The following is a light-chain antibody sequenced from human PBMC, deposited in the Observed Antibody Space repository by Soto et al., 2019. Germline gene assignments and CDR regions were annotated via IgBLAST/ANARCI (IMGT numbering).Light chain of an antibody. CDR3: QKYDSAPSLT. J-gene: IGKJ4*01. CDR1: QGISSF. V-gene: IGKV1-27*01. CDR2: AAS. Sequence: DIQMTQSPSSLSASVGDRVTVTCRASQGISSFLAWYQQKPGKVPKLLIYAASTLQPGVPSRFSGSGYGTDFTLTISSLQPEDVATYYYQKYDSAPSLTFGGGTKVEIK.